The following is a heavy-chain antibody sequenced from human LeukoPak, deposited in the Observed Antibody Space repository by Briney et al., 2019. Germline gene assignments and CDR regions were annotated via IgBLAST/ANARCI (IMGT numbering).Heavy chain of an antibody. V-gene: IGHV4-38-2*02. CDR1: GYSINSGYH. Sequence: PSETLSLTCIVSGYSINSGYHWGWIRQPPGRGLEWSGSIYHSGSTYYNPSLKSRVTISTDTSNNQFSLMLSSVTAADTAVYYCARHYLYDTSGDGTYYFDYWGQGTLVTVSS. CDR2: IYHSGST. J-gene: IGHJ4*02. CDR3: ARHYLYDTSGDGTYYFDY. D-gene: IGHD3-22*01.